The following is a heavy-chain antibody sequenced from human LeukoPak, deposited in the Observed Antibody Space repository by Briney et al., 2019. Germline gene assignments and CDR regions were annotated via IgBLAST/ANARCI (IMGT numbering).Heavy chain of an antibody. CDR3: AREITIFGVVPPYWYFDL. CDR2: IIPIFGTA. Sequence: ASVKVSCKASGGTFSSYAISWVRQAPGHGLEWMGGIIPIFGTANYAQKFQGRVTITADESTSTAYMELSSLRSEDTAVYYCAREITIFGVVPPYWYFDLWGRGTLVTVSS. D-gene: IGHD3-3*01. V-gene: IGHV1-69*13. J-gene: IGHJ2*01. CDR1: GGTFSSYA.